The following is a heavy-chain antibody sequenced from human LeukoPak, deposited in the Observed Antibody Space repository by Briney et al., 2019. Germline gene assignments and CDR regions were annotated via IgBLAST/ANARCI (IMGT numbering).Heavy chain of an antibody. V-gene: IGHV3-48*03. D-gene: IGHD5-24*01. J-gene: IGHJ4*02. CDR1: GFTFSSYE. Sequence: PGGSLRLSCAASGFTFSSYEMNWVRQAPGKGLEWVSYISSSGSTIYYADSVKGRFTISIDNAKNSLYLQMNSLRAEDTAVYYCARGGRDGYNYFDYWGQGTLVTVSS. CDR2: ISSSGSTI. CDR3: ARGGRDGYNYFDY.